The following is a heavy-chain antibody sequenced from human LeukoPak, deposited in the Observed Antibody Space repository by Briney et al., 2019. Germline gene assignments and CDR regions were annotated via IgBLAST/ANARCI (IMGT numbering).Heavy chain of an antibody. V-gene: IGHV3-53*01. D-gene: IGHD2-2*01. CDR2: IYSGGTT. CDR3: TREVSASDDY. CDR1: GFAVSSNY. J-gene: IGHJ4*02. Sequence: PGGSLRLSCAASGFAVSSNYMSWVRQAPGKGLEWVSVIYSGGTTYYADSVKGRFTISRDNAKSSLYLQMNNLRAEDTAVYYCTREVSASDDYWGQGTLVTVSS.